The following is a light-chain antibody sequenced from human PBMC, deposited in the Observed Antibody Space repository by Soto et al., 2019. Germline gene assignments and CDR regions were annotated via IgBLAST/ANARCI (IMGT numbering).Light chain of an antibody. CDR2: GAS. V-gene: IGKV3-20*01. CDR1: QSVSSSY. CDR3: QQYGSSPVT. Sequence: EIVLTQSPGTLSLSPGERATLSCRASQSVSSSYLAWYQQKPGQAPRLLIYGASSRATGIPDRFSGSGSGTDFTLNISRLEPEDFAVYYCQQYGSSPVTFGQGTKAEIK. J-gene: IGKJ1*01.